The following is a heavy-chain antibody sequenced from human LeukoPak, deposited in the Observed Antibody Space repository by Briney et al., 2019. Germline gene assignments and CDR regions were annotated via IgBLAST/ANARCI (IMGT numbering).Heavy chain of an antibody. CDR3: ARQTLDYYGSGSYPD. D-gene: IGHD3-10*01. J-gene: IGHJ4*02. CDR2: IYSGGST. Sequence: GGSLRLSCAASGFTVSSNYMSWVRHPPGKGLELVSVIYSGGSTYYADSVNGRFTISRDNSKNTQYLQMNSLRPEDTAVYYCARQTLDYYGSGSYPDWGQGTLVTVSS. CDR1: GFTVSSNY. V-gene: IGHV3-53*01.